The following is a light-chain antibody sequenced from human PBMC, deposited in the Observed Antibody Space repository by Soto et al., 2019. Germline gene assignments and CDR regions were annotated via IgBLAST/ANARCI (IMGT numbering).Light chain of an antibody. J-gene: IGKJ1*01. CDR1: QSISSW. V-gene: IGKV1-5*03. CDR2: KAS. Sequence: QIAQVSFPPAGSVGKRAPNHCRASQSISSWLAWYQQQPGKAPKLLIYKASSLESGVPSRFSGSGSGTEFTLTISSLQPDDFATYYCQQHNSYPCTFGRGTKVDIK. CDR3: QQHNSYPCT.